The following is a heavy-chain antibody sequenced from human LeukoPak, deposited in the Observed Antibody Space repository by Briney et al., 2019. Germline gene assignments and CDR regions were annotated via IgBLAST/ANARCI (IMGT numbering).Heavy chain of an antibody. CDR1: GYTFINYK. CDR3: ARGRYMDV. Sequence: ASVKVSCKASGYTFINYKINWVRQATGQGLEWMAWMNPKSGDTGYEQKFQGRVTITRNSSINTVYMDLSSLKSEDTAVYYCARGRYMDVWGKGTTVTVSS. CDR2: MNPKSGDT. V-gene: IGHV1-8*01. J-gene: IGHJ6*03.